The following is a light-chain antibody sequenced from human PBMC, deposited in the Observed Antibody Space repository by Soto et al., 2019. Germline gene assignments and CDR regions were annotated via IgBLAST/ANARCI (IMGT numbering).Light chain of an antibody. J-gene: IGKJ1*01. Sequence: DIQMPQSPSTLSASVGDRVAISCRASQSISIWLAWYQQKPWQAPKLLIYKATSLESGVPSRFSGSGSGTEVTLTISSLQPDDFATYYCQQYNDYSWTCGQGTKVEIK. CDR2: KAT. CDR1: QSISIW. CDR3: QQYNDYSWT. V-gene: IGKV1-5*03.